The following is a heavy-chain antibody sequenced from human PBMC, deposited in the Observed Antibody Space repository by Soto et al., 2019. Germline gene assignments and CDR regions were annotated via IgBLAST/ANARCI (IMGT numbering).Heavy chain of an antibody. J-gene: IGHJ4*02. CDR2: INHSGST. D-gene: IGHD6-13*01. CDR3: ARGQVAAAGNRPVDY. Sequence: ETLSLTCAVYGGSFSGYYWSWIRQPPGKGLEWIGEINHSGSTNYNPSLKSRVTISVDTSKNQFSLKLSSVTAADTAVYYCARGQVAAAGNRPVDYWGQGTLVTVSS. CDR1: GGSFSGYY. V-gene: IGHV4-34*01.